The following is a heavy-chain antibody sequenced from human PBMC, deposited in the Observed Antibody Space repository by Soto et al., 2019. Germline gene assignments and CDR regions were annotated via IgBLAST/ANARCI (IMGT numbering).Heavy chain of an antibody. D-gene: IGHD5-18*01. V-gene: IGHV3-23*01. Sequence: EVQLLESGGGLVQPGGSLRLSCAASGFTFSSYAMSWVRQAPGKGLEWVSAISGSGGSTYYADSVKGRFTISRDNSKNTLYLQMHSLRAEDTAVYYCANRNGAAMVNDAFDIWGQGTMVTVSS. CDR3: ANRNGAAMVNDAFDI. CDR2: ISGSGGST. CDR1: GFTFSSYA. J-gene: IGHJ3*02.